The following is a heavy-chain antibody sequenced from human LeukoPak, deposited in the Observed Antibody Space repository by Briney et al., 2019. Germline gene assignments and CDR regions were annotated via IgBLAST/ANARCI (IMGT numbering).Heavy chain of an antibody. V-gene: IGHV3-30-3*01. J-gene: IGHJ3*02. Sequence: PGGSLRLSCAASGFTFSRYAIHWVRQAPGKGLEWVSFISYDGNNKYYADSVTGRFTISRDNSKNTLYLQMNSLSPEDTAVYYCARGRVAATADGFDIWGQGTMVTVSS. CDR2: ISYDGNNK. D-gene: IGHD2-15*01. CDR1: GFTFSRYA. CDR3: ARGRVAATADGFDI.